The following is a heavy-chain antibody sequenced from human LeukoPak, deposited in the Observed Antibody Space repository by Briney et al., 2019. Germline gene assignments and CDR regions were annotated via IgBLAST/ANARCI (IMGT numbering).Heavy chain of an antibody. CDR3: ARDQLILSYYYGMDV. D-gene: IGHD2-15*01. Sequence: GGSLRLSCAASGFTFSNYAMHWVRQAPGQGLEYVSAISSNGGITYYANSVEGRFTISRDNSKNTLHLQMGSLRAEDVAAYYCARDQLILSYYYGMDVWGQGTTVTVSS. CDR2: ISSNGGIT. J-gene: IGHJ6*02. V-gene: IGHV3-64*01. CDR1: GFTFSNYA.